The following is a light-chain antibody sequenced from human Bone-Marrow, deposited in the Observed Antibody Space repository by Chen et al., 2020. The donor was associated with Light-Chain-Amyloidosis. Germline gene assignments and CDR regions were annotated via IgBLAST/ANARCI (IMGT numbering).Light chain of an antibody. CDR2: GAS. CDR3: QRYGTGGA. CDR1: QSVPNNF. V-gene: IGKV3-20*01. Sequence: EIVLTQSPGSLSLSPGERATLSCRASQSVPNNFLTWYQQKPGQAPRLLIYGASSRVTGIPDRFSGSGSGTDFTLTISRLEPEDLAVYSCQRYGTGGAFGQGTKVEIK. J-gene: IGKJ1*01.